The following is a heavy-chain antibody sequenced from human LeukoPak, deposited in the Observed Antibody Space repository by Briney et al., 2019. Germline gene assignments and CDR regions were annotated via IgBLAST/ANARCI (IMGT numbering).Heavy chain of an antibody. V-gene: IGHV3-73*01. CDR1: GFTFSGSA. CDR2: IRSKANSYAT. D-gene: IGHD3-10*01. Sequence: GGSLRLSCAASGFTFSGSAMHWVRQAPGKGLEWVGRIRSKANSYATAYTASVKGRFTLSRDDSKNTASLQMNSLTTEDTAVYYCTRGSIGDYYYGMDVWGQGTTVTVSS. J-gene: IGHJ6*02. CDR3: TRGSIGDYYYGMDV.